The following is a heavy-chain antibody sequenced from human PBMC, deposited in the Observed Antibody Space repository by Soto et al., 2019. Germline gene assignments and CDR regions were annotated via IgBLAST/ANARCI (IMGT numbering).Heavy chain of an antibody. V-gene: IGHV1-69*06. CDR1: GGTFSSYA. CDR3: ARVGYCSGGSCHRDY. J-gene: IGHJ4*02. Sequence: SVNVSCKASGGTFSSYAISWVRQAPGQGLELMGGIIPIFGTANYAQKFQGRVTITAXXXXXXAXMXLXXXXSEXTAVYDCARVGYCSGGSCHRDYWGQGTLVTVSS. D-gene: IGHD2-15*01. CDR2: IIPIFGTA.